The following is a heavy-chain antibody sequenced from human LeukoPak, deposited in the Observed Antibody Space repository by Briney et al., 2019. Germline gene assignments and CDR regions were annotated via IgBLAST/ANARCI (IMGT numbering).Heavy chain of an antibody. J-gene: IGHJ4*02. CDR1: GYTFTGYY. V-gene: IGHV1-2*02. D-gene: IGHD6-19*01. CDR2: INPNSGGT. Sequence: VASVTVSCKASGYTFTGYYMHWVRQAPGQGLEWMGWINPNSGGTNYAQKFQGRVTMTRDTSISTAYMELSRLRSDDTAVYYCAIIDPVAGIPLIDYWGQGTLVTVSS. CDR3: AIIDPVAGIPLIDY.